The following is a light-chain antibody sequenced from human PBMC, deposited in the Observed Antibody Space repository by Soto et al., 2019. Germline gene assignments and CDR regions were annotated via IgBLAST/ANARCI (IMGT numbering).Light chain of an antibody. V-gene: IGKV1-39*01. J-gene: IGKJ1*01. CDR1: QTISTY. CDR2: AAS. CDR3: QQSYSTPE. Sequence: DVQMTQSPSALPSSVGDRVTITCRASQTISTYLNWYQQRPGKAPKLQIHAASNLQGGVPLRFSGDGSGTDFTLTISSLQPEDFATYYCQQSYSTPEFGQGTKVDVK.